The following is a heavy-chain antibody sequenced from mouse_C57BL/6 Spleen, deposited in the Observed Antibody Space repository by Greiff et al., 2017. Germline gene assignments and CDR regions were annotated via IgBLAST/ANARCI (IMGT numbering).Heavy chain of an antibody. Sequence: QVQLQQSGAELARPGASVKLSCKASGYTFTSYGISWVKQRTGQGLEWIGEIYPRSGNTYYNEKFKGKATLTADKSSSTAYMELRSLTSEDAAVYFCARWYGSTSFDYWGQGTTLTGSS. CDR2: IYPRSGNT. D-gene: IGHD1-1*01. V-gene: IGHV1-81*01. CDR3: ARWYGSTSFDY. CDR1: GYTFTSYG. J-gene: IGHJ2*01.